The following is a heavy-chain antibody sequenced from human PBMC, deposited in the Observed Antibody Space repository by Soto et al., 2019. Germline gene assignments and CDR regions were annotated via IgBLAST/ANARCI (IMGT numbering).Heavy chain of an antibody. Sequence: ASVKVSCKASGYTFTSYAMHWVRQAPGQRLEWMGWINAGNGNTKYSQKFQGRVTITRDTSASTAYMELSSLRSEDTAVYYCARGTELELQPIDYWGQGTLVTVS. CDR1: GYTFTSYA. CDR3: ARGTELELQPIDY. V-gene: IGHV1-3*01. J-gene: IGHJ4*02. CDR2: INAGNGNT. D-gene: IGHD1-7*01.